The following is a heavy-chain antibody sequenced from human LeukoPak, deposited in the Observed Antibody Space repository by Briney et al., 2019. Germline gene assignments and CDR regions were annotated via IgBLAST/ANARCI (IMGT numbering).Heavy chain of an antibody. D-gene: IGHD3-3*01. Sequence: GGSLRLSCATSGFTFSTSTMSWVRQAPGKGLEWVSTINSSGGSTYHALSVRGRFTISRDNSKNTLYLHMNNLRAEDTAVYYCEPPLQFLQSWGLGTLVIVSS. CDR2: INSSGGST. CDR3: EPPLQFLQS. CDR1: GFTFSTST. J-gene: IGHJ5*02. V-gene: IGHV3-23*01.